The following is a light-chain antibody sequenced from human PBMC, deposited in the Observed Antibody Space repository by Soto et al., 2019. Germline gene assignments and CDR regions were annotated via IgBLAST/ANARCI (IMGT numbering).Light chain of an antibody. V-gene: IGKV3-15*01. Sequence: ELGLTQSPDTLSVSPGGRATLSCMAIQSMSGTLARYQQKPGQAPRLLIHGASTRATGFPARVSGSGSGTDFTLTISSLQSEDFASYYCQQYNNWPWTFGQGTKADI. CDR3: QQYNNWPWT. CDR2: GAS. CDR1: QSMSGT. J-gene: IGKJ1*01.